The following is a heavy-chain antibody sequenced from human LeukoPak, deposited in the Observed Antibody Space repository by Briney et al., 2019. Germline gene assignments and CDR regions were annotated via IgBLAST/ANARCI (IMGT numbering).Heavy chain of an antibody. CDR3: ARGGVGYCSGGSCYLGY. Sequence: SVKVSCKSSGYTFTSYGSSWVRQPPGQGLEWMGGIITICGTANYAQKYHGRVTITADNTTSTAYMELSSLRSEDTAVYYCARGGVGYCSGGSCYLGYWGQGTLVTVSS. V-gene: IGHV1-69*06. J-gene: IGHJ4*02. CDR2: IITICGTA. D-gene: IGHD2-15*01. CDR1: GYTFTSYG.